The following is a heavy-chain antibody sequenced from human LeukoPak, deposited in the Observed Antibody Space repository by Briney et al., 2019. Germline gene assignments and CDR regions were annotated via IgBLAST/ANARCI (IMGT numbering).Heavy chain of an antibody. CDR3: ARGAYSNYLSVGY. J-gene: IGHJ4*02. CDR2: LLYSGST. D-gene: IGHD4-11*01. V-gene: IGHV4-59*01. CDR1: GGSIPSYY. Sequence: SETLSLTCAISGGSIPSYYWSWIRQAPGKGLEWIGYLLYSGSTNYNPSLKSRVTMSIDTSKNQFSLKLRSVTAADTAVYYCARGAYSNYLSVGYWGQGILVTVSS.